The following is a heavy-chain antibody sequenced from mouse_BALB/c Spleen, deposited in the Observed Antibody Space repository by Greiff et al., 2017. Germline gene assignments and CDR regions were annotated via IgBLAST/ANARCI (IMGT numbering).Heavy chain of an antibody. CDR3: ARYLLRPYWYFDV. J-gene: IGHJ1*01. D-gene: IGHD1-2*01. CDR2: ISYSGST. Sequence: EVMLVESGPSLVKPSQTLSLTCSVTGDSITSGYWNWIRKFPGNKLEYMGYISYSGSTYYNPSLKSRISITRDTSKNQYYLQLNSVTTEDTATYYCARYLLRPYWYFDVWGAGTTVTVSS. V-gene: IGHV3-8*02. CDR1: GDSITSGY.